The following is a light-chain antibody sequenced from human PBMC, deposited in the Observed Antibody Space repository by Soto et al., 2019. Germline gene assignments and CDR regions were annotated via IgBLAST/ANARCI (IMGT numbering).Light chain of an antibody. V-gene: IGKV3-15*01. CDR3: QQYNNWPWT. J-gene: IGKJ1*01. Sequence: ESVFTQSPGTLSLSPGERAPLSCRASQSVSSSYLAWYQHKPGQAPRLLISGASTRATGIPVRSSGSASGTEFTLTISSLQSEDFAVYYCQQYNNWPWTFGQGTKVDIK. CDR1: QSVSSSY. CDR2: GAS.